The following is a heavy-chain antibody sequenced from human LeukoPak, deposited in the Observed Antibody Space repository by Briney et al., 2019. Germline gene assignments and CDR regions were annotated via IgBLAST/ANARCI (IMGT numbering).Heavy chain of an antibody. CDR3: LRENHDSGWSFDY. CDR2: INQGGSEK. D-gene: IGHD3-22*01. CDR1: GFTFSRYV. J-gene: IGHJ4*02. Sequence: GGSLRLSCAASGFTFSRYVMHWVRQAPGKGLEWVANINQGGSEKYYVGSVKGRFTISRDNATLYLEMNSLRAEDTAVYYCLRENHDSGWSFDYWGQGTLVTVSS. V-gene: IGHV3-7*01.